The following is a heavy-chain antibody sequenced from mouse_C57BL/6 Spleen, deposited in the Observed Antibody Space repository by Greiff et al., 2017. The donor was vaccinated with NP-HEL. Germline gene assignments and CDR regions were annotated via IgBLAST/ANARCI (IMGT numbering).Heavy chain of an antibody. Sequence: VQLQQSGAELARPGASVKLSCKASGYTFTSYGISWVKQRTGQGLEWIGEIYPRSGNTYYNEKFKGKATLTADKSSSTAYMELRSLTSEDSAVYFCAMVSGRYAGALWFAYWGQGTLVTVSA. CDR3: AMVSGRYAGALWFAY. CDR1: GYTFTSYG. D-gene: IGHD2-14*01. J-gene: IGHJ3*01. CDR2: IYPRSGNT. V-gene: IGHV1-81*01.